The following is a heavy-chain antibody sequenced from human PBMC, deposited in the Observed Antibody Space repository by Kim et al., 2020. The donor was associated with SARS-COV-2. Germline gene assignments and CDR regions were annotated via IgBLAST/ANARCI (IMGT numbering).Heavy chain of an antibody. CDR2: TRNKANSYTT. CDR1: GFTFSDHY. CDR3: AREPQWELHRVDAFDI. V-gene: IGHV3-72*01. J-gene: IGHJ3*02. Sequence: GGSLRLSCAASGFTFSDHYMDWVRQAPGKGLEWVGRTRNKANSYTTEYAASVKGRFTISRDDSKNSLYLQMNSLKTEDTAVYYCAREPQWELHRVDAFDIWGQGTMVTVSS. D-gene: IGHD1-26*01.